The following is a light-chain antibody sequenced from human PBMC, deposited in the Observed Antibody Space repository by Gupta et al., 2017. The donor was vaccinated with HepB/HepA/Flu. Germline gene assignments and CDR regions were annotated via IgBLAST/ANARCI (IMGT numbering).Light chain of an antibody. V-gene: IGKV3-20*01. CDR3: HQDYGSRLS. Sequence: IVLTQSPVTLSLSPGERATLSCRASQSISINYLAWYQQKPRQAPRLLLYGISISSTGIPDRFSGSGSSTDFRLSIIGLMPADFTVSSCHQDYGSRLSFGSGTRVEI. CDR2: GIS. J-gene: IGKJ4*01. CDR1: QSISINY.